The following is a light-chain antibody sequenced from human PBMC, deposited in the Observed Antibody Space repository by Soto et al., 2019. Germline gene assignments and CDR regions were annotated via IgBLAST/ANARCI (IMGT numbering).Light chain of an antibody. CDR3: QQLKSYPRT. Sequence: DIQLTQSPSFLSASVGDRVTITCRASQGISTYLAWYQQKPGKAPKLLIYAASTLQSGVPARCSGSGYGTEFTLTISSLQPEDFANYYCQQLKSYPRTFGQGTKLEIK. CDR2: AAS. J-gene: IGKJ2*01. V-gene: IGKV1-9*01. CDR1: QGISTY.